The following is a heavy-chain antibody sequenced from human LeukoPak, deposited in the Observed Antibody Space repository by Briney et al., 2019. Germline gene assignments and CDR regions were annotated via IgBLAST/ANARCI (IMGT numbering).Heavy chain of an antibody. V-gene: IGHV3-7*03. CDR2: IKQDGSEK. Sequence: GGSLRLSCAASGFTFSSYWMSWVRQAPGKGLEWVANIKQDGSEKYYVDSVKGRFTTSRDNAKNSLYLQMNSLRAEDTAVYYCARESVLWFGAADYWGQGTLVTVSS. J-gene: IGHJ4*02. CDR3: ARESVLWFGAADY. CDR1: GFTFSSYW. D-gene: IGHD3-10*01.